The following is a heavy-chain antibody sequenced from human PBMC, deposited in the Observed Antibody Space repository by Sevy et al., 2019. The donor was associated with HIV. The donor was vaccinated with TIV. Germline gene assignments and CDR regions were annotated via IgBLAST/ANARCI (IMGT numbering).Heavy chain of an antibody. CDR2: MYYSGST. CDR3: ARRQGAAEWGYYFDY. J-gene: IGHJ4*02. D-gene: IGHD1-26*01. V-gene: IGHV4-59*13. CDR1: GDSISRYY. Sequence: SETLSLTCTVSGDSISRYYWSWIRQPPGKRLESIAYMYYSGSTNYNPSLKSRVTISVDTSKNQLSLKLSSVTAADTAVYYCARRQGAAEWGYYFDYWGQGTLVTVSS.